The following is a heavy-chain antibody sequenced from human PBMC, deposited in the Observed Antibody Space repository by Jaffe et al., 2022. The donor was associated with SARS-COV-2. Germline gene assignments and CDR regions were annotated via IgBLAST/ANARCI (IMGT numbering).Heavy chain of an antibody. J-gene: IGHJ5*02. Sequence: EVQLLESGGGLVQPGGSLRLSCAASGFTFSSYAMSWVRQAPGKGLEWVSAISGSGGSTYYADSVKGRFTISRDNSKNTLYLQMNSLRAEDTAVYYCATHSGYCGGDCYGWFDPWGQGTLVTVSS. CDR1: GFTFSSYA. D-gene: IGHD2-21*02. CDR2: ISGSGGST. V-gene: IGHV3-23*01. CDR3: ATHSGYCGGDCYGWFDP.